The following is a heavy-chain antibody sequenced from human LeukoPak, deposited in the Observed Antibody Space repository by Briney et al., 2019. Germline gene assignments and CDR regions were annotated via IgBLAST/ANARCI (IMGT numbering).Heavy chain of an antibody. V-gene: IGHV4-34*01. Sequence: SETLSFTCAVYGGSFSGYFWTWIRQPPGKGLEWIGEINHSGSTYYNPSLKSRITISVDTSKNQFSLKLSSVTAADTAVYYCARLDDSSGYFHWGQGTLVTVSS. CDR3: ARLDDSSGYFH. CDR1: GGSFSGYF. CDR2: INHSGST. J-gene: IGHJ4*02. D-gene: IGHD3-22*01.